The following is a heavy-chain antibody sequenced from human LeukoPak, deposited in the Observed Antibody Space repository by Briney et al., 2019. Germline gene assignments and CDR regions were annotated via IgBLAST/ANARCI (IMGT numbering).Heavy chain of an antibody. CDR3: AKDIYRGLDMATRPDY. CDR2: ISGDADST. J-gene: IGHJ4*02. V-gene: IGHV3-43*02. Sequence: GGSLRLSCAASGFTFDDYAMHWVRQAPGKGLEWVSLISGDADSTYYADSVKGRFTISRDDSKNSLYPQMNSLRTEDTALYYCAKDIYRGLDMATRPDYWGQGTLVTVSS. CDR1: GFTFDDYA. D-gene: IGHD5-24*01.